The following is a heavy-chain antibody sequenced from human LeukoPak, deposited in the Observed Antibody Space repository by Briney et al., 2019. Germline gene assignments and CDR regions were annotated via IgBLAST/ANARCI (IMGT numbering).Heavy chain of an antibody. CDR2: ISAYNGNT. CDR1: GYTFTSYG. Sequence: VASVKVSCKASGYTFTSYGISWVRQAPGQGLEWMGWISAYNGNTNYAQKLQGRVTMTTDTSTSTAYMELRSLRYDDTAVYYCARDPGAGPAVAFDPWGQGTLVTVSS. V-gene: IGHV1-18*01. J-gene: IGHJ5*02. CDR3: ARDPGAGPAVAFDP. D-gene: IGHD2-2*01.